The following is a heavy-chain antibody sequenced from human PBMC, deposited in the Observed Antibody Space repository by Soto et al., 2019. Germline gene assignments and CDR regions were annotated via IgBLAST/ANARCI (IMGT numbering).Heavy chain of an antibody. CDR1: GYTFTRYY. CDR3: ARGLIVGATDFDY. Sequence: WASVKVSCKASGYTFTRYYMHWVLQAPGQGLEWMGIINPSGSGTSYAQKFQGRVTMTRDTSTSTVYMELSSLRSEDTAVYYCARGLIVGATDFDYWGQGTLVTVSS. V-gene: IGHV1-46*01. CDR2: INPSGSGT. D-gene: IGHD1-26*01. J-gene: IGHJ4*02.